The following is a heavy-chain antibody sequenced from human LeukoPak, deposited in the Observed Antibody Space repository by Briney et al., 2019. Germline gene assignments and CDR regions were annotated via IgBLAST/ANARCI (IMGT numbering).Heavy chain of an antibody. CDR2: IYTSGST. CDR1: GGSISSGSYY. V-gene: IGHV4-61*02. J-gene: IGHJ3*02. Sequence: SETLSLTCTVSGGSISSGSYYWSWIRQPAGKGLEWIGRIYTSGSTNYNPSLKSRVTISVDTSKNQFSLKLSSVTAADTAVYYCAKHDYGDYVGAFDIWGQGTMVTVSS. CDR3: AKHDYGDYVGAFDI. D-gene: IGHD4-17*01.